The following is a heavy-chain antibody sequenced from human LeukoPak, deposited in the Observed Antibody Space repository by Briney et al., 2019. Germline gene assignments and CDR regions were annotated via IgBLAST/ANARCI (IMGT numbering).Heavy chain of an antibody. CDR1: GGSITKNGYY. CDR2: MHYSGST. Sequence: SEPRSLTCSVSGGSITKNGYYWGWIRQSPETGLEWIGSMHYSGSTYYNPSLNSRVTISVDTSKNQFSLKLTSVTAADTAVYYCARVFAPGIAVVWGQGTLVTVSS. J-gene: IGHJ4*02. V-gene: IGHV4-39*07. CDR3: ARVFAPGIAVV. D-gene: IGHD6-19*01.